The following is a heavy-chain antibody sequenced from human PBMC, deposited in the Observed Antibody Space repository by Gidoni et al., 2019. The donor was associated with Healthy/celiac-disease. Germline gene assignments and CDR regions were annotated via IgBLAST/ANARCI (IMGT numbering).Heavy chain of an antibody. Sequence: QVQLVESGGVVVQPGRSLSLSCAASAFTFSSYAMYWVRQAPGKGLEWVAVISYDGSNKYYADSVKGRFTISRDNSKNTLYLQMNSLRAEDTAVYYCARDRNDIVVVPAAIPYYYGMDVWGQGTTVTVSS. D-gene: IGHD2-2*02. V-gene: IGHV3-30-3*01. J-gene: IGHJ6*02. CDR3: ARDRNDIVVVPAAIPYYYGMDV. CDR2: ISYDGSNK. CDR1: AFTFSSYA.